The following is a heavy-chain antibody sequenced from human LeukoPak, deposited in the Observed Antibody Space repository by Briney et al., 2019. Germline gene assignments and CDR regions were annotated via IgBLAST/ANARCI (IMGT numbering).Heavy chain of an antibody. CDR1: GFTFSSYS. J-gene: IGHJ4*02. V-gene: IGHV3-21*01. CDR2: ISSSSYI. Sequence: PGGSLRLSCAASGFTFSSYSMNWVRQAPGKGLEWVSSISSSSYIYYADSVKGRFTISRDNAKNSLYLQMNSLRAEDTAVYYCARDLRSERRRGFDYWGQGTLVTVSS. D-gene: IGHD3-10*01. CDR3: ARDLRSERRRGFDY.